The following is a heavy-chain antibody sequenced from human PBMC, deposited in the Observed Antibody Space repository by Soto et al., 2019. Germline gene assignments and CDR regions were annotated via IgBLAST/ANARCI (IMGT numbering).Heavy chain of an antibody. V-gene: IGHV4-39*01. CDR1: GGSISGYY. D-gene: IGHD2-15*01. CDR3: ARHLTYCSAGSCYSDFPYYGMDV. CDR2: IFYSGST. J-gene: IGHJ6*02. Sequence: SETLSLTCTVSGGSISGYYWGWIRQPPGKGLEWIGSIFYSGSTYYNPSLKSRVTISADTSKNQFSLKLSSVTAADTVVYYCARHLTYCSAGSCYSDFPYYGMDVWGQGTTVTVSS.